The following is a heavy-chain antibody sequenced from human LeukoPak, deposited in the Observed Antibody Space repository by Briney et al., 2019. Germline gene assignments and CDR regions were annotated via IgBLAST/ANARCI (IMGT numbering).Heavy chain of an antibody. CDR3: AKTYYYDSSGYYYLGWFDP. Sequence: GGSLRLSCAASGFTVNSNYMSWVRQAPGKGLEWVSVIDTGGSTYYADSVKGRFTISRDNPKNTVYLQMTSLRAEDTAVYYCAKTYYYDSSGYYYLGWFDPWGQGTLVTVSS. CDR2: IDTGGST. CDR1: GFTVNSNY. V-gene: IGHV3-66*01. D-gene: IGHD3-22*01. J-gene: IGHJ5*02.